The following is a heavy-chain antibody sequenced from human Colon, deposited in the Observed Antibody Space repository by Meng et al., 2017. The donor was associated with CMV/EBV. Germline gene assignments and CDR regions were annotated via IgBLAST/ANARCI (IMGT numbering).Heavy chain of an antibody. J-gene: IGHJ4*02. D-gene: IGHD3-22*01. CDR2: MLHTGTT. CDR3: ARNGYYSLES. Sequence: SLSCAVSGASFSSGHWWSWVRRSPGQGLEWIGEMLHTGTTTYNPSLRGRVTFSLDDSKNEFSLKLSSVTAADTAVYYCARNGYYSLESWSQGTLVTVSS. V-gene: IGHV4-4*02. CDR1: GASFSSGHW.